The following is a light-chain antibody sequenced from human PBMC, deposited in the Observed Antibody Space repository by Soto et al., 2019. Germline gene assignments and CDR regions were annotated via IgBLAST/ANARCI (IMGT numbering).Light chain of an antibody. J-gene: IGKJ1*01. CDR2: GTS. V-gene: IGKV3-20*01. Sequence: EIVLTQSPGTLSLSPGERATLSCRASQSVSSKYLAWYQQKPGQAPRVLIYGTSIRASGVPERFSGGGSGTDFTLTITRLEPEDFATYYCQQSYGTPPTFGQGTKVEI. CDR1: QSVSSKY. CDR3: QQSYGTPPT.